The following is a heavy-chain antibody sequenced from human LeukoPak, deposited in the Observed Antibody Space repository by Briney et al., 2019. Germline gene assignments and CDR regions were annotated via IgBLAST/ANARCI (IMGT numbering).Heavy chain of an antibody. J-gene: IGHJ4*02. Sequence: PGGSLRLSCAASGFTFSNYAMSWVRQAPGKGLEWVSVISASDGSTYYADSVKGRFTISRDNSKSTLYLQMNSLRDEDTALYYCAKYGSGTYYNGLHWGQGTLVTVSS. CDR1: GFTFSNYA. CDR3: AKYGSGTYYNGLH. D-gene: IGHD3-10*01. V-gene: IGHV3-23*01. CDR2: ISASDGST.